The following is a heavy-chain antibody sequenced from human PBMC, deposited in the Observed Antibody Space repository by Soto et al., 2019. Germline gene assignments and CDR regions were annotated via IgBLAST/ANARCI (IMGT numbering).Heavy chain of an antibody. J-gene: IGHJ4*02. D-gene: IGHD3-10*01. CDR3: ARSGSEIDY. Sequence: EVQLVESGGVLVQPGGSLRLSCAASGFTFSNYWMSWVRQAPGKGLEWVANIKEDGSGKNYVDSVKGRFTISRDNAKNSLYLQMNSLRAEDTAVYYCARSGSEIDYWGQGTLVTVSS. CDR1: GFTFSNYW. CDR2: IKEDGSGK. V-gene: IGHV3-7*01.